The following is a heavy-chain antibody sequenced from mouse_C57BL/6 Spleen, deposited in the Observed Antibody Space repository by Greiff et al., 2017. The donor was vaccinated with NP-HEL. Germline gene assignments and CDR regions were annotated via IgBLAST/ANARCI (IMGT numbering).Heavy chain of an antibody. J-gene: IGHJ3*01. CDR3: ARAIYGGYYSAWFAY. D-gene: IGHD2-3*01. CDR1: GFSLSTSGMG. V-gene: IGHV8-12*01. Sequence: LKESGPGILQSSPTLSLTCSFSGFSLSTSGMGVSWIRQPSGKGLEWLAHIYWDDDKRYNPSLKSRLTISKDTSRNQVFLKITSVDTADTATYYCARAIYGGYYSAWFAYWGQGTLVTVSA. CDR2: IYWDDDK.